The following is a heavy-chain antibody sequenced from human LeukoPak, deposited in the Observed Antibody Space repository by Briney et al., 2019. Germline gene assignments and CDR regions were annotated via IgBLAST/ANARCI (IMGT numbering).Heavy chain of an antibody. D-gene: IGHD6-13*01. CDR3: ARGYSSSWYWFDP. V-gene: IGHV4-59*01. CDR2: IYYSGST. Sequence: SETLSLTCSVSGGSISSYHWSSIRQPPGKGLEWVGYIYYSGSTNYNPSLKSRVTISLDTSKNHFSLKLSSVTAADTAVYYCARGYSSSWYWFDPWGQGTLVTVSS. CDR1: GGSISSYH. J-gene: IGHJ5*02.